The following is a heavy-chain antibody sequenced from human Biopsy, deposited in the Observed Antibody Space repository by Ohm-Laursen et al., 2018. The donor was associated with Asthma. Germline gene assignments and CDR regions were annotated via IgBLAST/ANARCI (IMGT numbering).Heavy chain of an antibody. J-gene: IGHJ4*02. D-gene: IGHD2-2*01. Sequence: GASVKASCKPLGGTFNTYVIGWVRQAPGQGLGWMGGINSVFGTTTYPQKFQDRVTITADDSTSTVYMELSSLRSEDTAVYYCARKAGSCISRTCYSLDFWGQGTLVTVSS. CDR2: INSVFGTT. CDR1: GGTFNTYV. CDR3: ARKAGSCISRTCYSLDF. V-gene: IGHV1-69*13.